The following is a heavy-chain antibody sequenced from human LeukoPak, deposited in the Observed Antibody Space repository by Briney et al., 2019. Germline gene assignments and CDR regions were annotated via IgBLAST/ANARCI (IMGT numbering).Heavy chain of an antibody. J-gene: IGHJ6*02. CDR3: ARGAYGSGSSYNYYGMDV. D-gene: IGHD3-10*01. Sequence: GESLKISCKGSGYRFATSWIAWVRQMPGKGLEWMGIIYPDDSDSRYSPSFEGQVTFSVDESISTAYLQWSSLKASDTAIYCARGAYGSGSSYNYYGMDVWGQGTPVTVSS. CDR2: IYPDDSDS. CDR1: GYRFATSW. V-gene: IGHV5-51*01.